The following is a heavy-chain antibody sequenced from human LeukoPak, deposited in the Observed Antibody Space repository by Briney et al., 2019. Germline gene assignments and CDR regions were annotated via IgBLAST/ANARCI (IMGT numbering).Heavy chain of an antibody. CDR3: AKFSAFTSNWYKTPFDC. CDR2: ISPSGGSR. D-gene: IGHD6-13*01. J-gene: IGHJ4*02. V-gene: IGHV3-23*01. CDR1: GYIFGRRA. Sequence: PGGSLRLSCGASGYIFGRRAMSWVRQPSAKGLEWVSAISPSGGSRYYADSVKGRFTISRDNYKNTLYLQMNSLRAEETAIYYCAKFSAFTSNWYKTPFDCWGQGTLVTVSS.